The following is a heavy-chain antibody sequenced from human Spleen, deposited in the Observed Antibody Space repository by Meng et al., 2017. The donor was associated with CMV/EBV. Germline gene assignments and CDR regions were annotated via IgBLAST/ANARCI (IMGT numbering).Heavy chain of an antibody. CDR3: ARAYYTDAFDL. CDR2: ISSSSSAI. CDR1: GFTFSSYA. Sequence: GESLKISCAASGFTFSSYAMTWVRQAPGKGLEWVSYISSSSSAIYYADSVKGRFIISRDNSKDTVYLQMSSLRVADSAVYYCARAYYTDAFDLWGQGTVVTVSS. V-gene: IGHV3-48*04. D-gene: IGHD3-3*01. J-gene: IGHJ3*01.